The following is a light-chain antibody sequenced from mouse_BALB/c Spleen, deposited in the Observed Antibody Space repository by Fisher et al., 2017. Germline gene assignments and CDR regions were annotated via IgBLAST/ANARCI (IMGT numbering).Light chain of an antibody. J-gene: IGKJ5*01. CDR1: SSVSY. CDR3: QQWSSYPLT. V-gene: IGKV4-59*01. CDR2: DTS. Sequence: IVMTQTPAIMSASPGEKVTMTCSASSSVSYMHWYQQKSGTSPKRWIYDTSKLASGVPVRFSGSGSGTSYSLTISRMEAEDAATYYCQQWSSYPLTFGAGTRLELQ.